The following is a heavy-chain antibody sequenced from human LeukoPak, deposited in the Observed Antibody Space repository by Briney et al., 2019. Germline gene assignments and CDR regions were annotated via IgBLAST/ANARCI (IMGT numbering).Heavy chain of an antibody. V-gene: IGHV3-30*02. CDR1: GSTFSSYG. D-gene: IGHD6-19*01. J-gene: IGHJ4*02. Sequence: PGGSLRLSCAASGSTFSSYGMHWVRQAPGKGLEWVAFIRYDGSNKYYADSVKGRFTISRDNSKNTLYLQMNSLRAEDTAVYYCAKIPYPGYSSGSTRDYWGQGTLVTVSS. CDR2: IRYDGSNK. CDR3: AKIPYPGYSSGSTRDY.